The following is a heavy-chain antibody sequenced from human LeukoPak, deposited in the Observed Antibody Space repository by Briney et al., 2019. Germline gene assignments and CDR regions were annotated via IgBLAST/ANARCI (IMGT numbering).Heavy chain of an antibody. CDR1: GFTVSSNY. D-gene: IGHD6-13*01. J-gene: IGHJ3*02. CDR2: IYSGARI. Sequence: GGSLRLSCAASGFTVSSNYMSWVRQAPGKGLEWVSVIYSGARIYYADSVKGRFTISRDNSKNTLYLQMNSLTAEDTAVYYCAREGGNSSSWYSGAFDIWGQGTMVTVSS. V-gene: IGHV3-53*01. CDR3: AREGGNSSSWYSGAFDI.